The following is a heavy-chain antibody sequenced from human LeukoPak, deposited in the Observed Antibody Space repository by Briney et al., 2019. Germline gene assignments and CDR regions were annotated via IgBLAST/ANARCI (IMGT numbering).Heavy chain of an antibody. CDR3: TRGPEYLIVVVIARGAFDI. J-gene: IGHJ3*02. Sequence: GGSLRLSCTASGFTFGDYAMSWVRQAPGKGLEWVGFIRSKAYGGTTEYAASVKGRFTISRDDSKSIAYLQMNSLKTEDKAVYYCTRGPEYLIVVVIARGAFDIWGQGTMVTVSS. D-gene: IGHD2-21*01. CDR2: IRSKAYGGTT. V-gene: IGHV3-49*04. CDR1: GFTFGDYA.